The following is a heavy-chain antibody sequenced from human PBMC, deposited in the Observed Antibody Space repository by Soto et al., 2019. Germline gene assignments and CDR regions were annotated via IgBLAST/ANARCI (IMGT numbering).Heavy chain of an antibody. CDR1: GGSISSYY. J-gene: IGHJ3*02. D-gene: IGHD2-15*01. Sequence: SETLSLTCTVSGGSISSYYWSWIRQPPGKGLEWIGYIYYSGSTNYNPSLKSRVTISVDTSKNQFSLKLSSVTAADTAVYYCATGGVVADHDAFDIWGQGTMVTVSS. CDR3: ATGGVVADHDAFDI. CDR2: IYYSGST. V-gene: IGHV4-59*01.